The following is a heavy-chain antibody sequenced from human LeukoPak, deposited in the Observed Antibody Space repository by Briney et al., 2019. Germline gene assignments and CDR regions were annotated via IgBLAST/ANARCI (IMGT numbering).Heavy chain of an antibody. CDR3: AKGAGYGDLGYFYYMDV. CDR2: IRYDGSDK. V-gene: IGHV3-30*02. D-gene: IGHD4-17*01. Sequence: GGSLRLSCAASGFTFGTYGMHWVRQAPGKGLEWVAFIRYDGSDKYYADSVEGRFTISRDNSRNTLYLQMNSLRAENTAVYYCAKGAGYGDLGYFYYMDVWGKGTTVTVSS. J-gene: IGHJ6*03. CDR1: GFTFGTYG.